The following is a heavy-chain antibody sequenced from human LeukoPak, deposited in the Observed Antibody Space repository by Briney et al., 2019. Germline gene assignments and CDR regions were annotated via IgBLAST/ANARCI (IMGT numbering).Heavy chain of an antibody. V-gene: IGHV4-59*01. CDR2: IYYSGST. J-gene: IGHJ6*02. CDR3: ARDGGNYYDSSGYYYRSPLYYYGMDV. Sequence: PSETLSLTCTVSGGSISSYYWSWIRQPPGKGLEWIGYIYYSGSTNYNPSLKSRVTISVDTSKNQFSLKLSSVTAADTAVYYCARDGGNYYDSSGYYYRSPLYYYGMDVWGQGTTVTVSS. D-gene: IGHD3-22*01. CDR1: GGSISSYY.